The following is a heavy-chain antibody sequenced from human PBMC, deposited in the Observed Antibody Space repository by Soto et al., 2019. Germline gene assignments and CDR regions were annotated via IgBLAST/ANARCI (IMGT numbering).Heavy chain of an antibody. CDR2: INPNSGGT. CDR3: ARVVGIAAADYYFDY. J-gene: IGHJ4*02. V-gene: IGHV1-2*04. CDR1: GYTFTGYY. Sequence: QVQLVQSGAEVKKPGASVKVSCKASGYTFTGYYMHWVRQAPGQGLEWMGWINPNSGGTNYAQKFQGWVTMTRDTSISTAYMELSRLRSDDTAVYYCARVVGIAAADYYFDYWGQGTLVTVSS. D-gene: IGHD6-13*01.